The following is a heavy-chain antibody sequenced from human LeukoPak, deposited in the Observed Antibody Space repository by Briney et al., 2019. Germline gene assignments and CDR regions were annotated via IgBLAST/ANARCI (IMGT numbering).Heavy chain of an antibody. CDR3: ARVGYRAVSSFDY. CDR2: IRSKAYGGTT. J-gene: IGHJ4*02. V-gene: IGHV3-49*03. CDR1: GFTFGDYA. Sequence: PGGSLRLSCTASGFTFGDYAMSWFRQAPGKGLEWVGFIRSKAYGGTTEYAASVKGRFTISRDDSKNSLYLQMNSLKTEDTAVYYCARVGYRAVSSFDYWGQGTLVTVSS. D-gene: IGHD5-12*01.